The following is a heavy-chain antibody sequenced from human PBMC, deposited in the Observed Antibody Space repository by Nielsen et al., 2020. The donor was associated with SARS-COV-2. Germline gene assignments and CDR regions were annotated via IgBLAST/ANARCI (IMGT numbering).Heavy chain of an antibody. D-gene: IGHD3-16*01. CDR1: GFTVSRNY. V-gene: IGHV3-53*01. J-gene: IGHJ3*02. CDR2: IYSGGST. CDR3: ARDQGEGDAFDI. Sequence: GESLKISCAASGFTVSRNYMSWVRQAPGKGLKWVSSIYSGGSTYYADSVKGRFTISRDNSKNTLYLQMNSLRAEDTAVYYCARDQGEGDAFDIWGQGTTVTVSS.